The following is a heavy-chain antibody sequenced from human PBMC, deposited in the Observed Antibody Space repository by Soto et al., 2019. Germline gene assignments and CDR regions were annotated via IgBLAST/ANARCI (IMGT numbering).Heavy chain of an antibody. D-gene: IGHD5-12*01. CDR2: IKSKTDGGTT. J-gene: IGHJ6*02. CDR3: TKDIVATISSYYYYYGMDV. CDR1: GFTFSNAW. V-gene: IGHV3-15*07. Sequence: PGGSLRLSCAASGFTFSNAWMNWVRQAPGKGLEWVGRIKSKTDGGTTDYAAPVKGRFTISRDDSKNTLYLQMNSLKTEDTAVYYCTKDIVATISSYYYYYGMDVWGQGTTVTVSS.